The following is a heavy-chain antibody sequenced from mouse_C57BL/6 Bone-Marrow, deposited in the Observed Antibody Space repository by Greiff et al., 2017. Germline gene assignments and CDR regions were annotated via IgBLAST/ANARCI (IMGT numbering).Heavy chain of an antibody. Sequence: VQLQQSGAELVRPGTSVKVSCKASGYAFTNYLLEWVKQRPGQGLEWIGVINPGSGGTNYNEKFKGKATLTADKSSSTAYMQLSSLTSEDSAVYFCARSKNWDSWFAYWGQGTLVTVSA. CDR2: INPGSGGT. D-gene: IGHD4-1*01. CDR3: ARSKNWDSWFAY. V-gene: IGHV1-54*01. J-gene: IGHJ3*01. CDR1: GYAFTNYL.